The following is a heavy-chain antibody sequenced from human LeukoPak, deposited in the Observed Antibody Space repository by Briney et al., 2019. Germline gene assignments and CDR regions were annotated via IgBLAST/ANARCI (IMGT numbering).Heavy chain of an antibody. CDR2: IYSGGST. J-gene: IGHJ4*02. CDR3: ASYSGSYSGGIDY. CDR1: GFTFDDYA. V-gene: IGHV3-53*01. D-gene: IGHD1-26*01. Sequence: GRSLRLSCAASGFTFDDYAMHWVRQAPGKGLEWVSVIYSGGSTYYADSVKGRFTISRDNSKNTLYLQMNSLRAEDTAVYYCASYSGSYSGGIDYWGQGTLVTVSS.